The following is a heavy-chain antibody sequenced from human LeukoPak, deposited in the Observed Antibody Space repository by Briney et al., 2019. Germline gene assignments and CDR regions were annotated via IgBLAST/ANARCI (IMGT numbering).Heavy chain of an antibody. J-gene: IGHJ2*01. CDR1: GFTFSSYS. CDR3: AKDLAVVTPVWYFDL. Sequence: GGSLRLSCAASGFTFSSYSMNWVRQAPGKGLEWVSAISGSGGSTYYADSVKGRFTISRDDSKNTLYLQMNSLRAEDTAVYYCAKDLAVVTPVWYFDLWGRGTLVTVSS. CDR2: ISGSGGST. D-gene: IGHD4-23*01. V-gene: IGHV3-23*01.